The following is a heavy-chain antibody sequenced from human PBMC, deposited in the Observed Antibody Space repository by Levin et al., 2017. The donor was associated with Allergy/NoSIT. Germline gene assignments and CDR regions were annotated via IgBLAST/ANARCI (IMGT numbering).Heavy chain of an antibody. V-gene: IGHV3-21*01. CDR3: ARGFDYYDAESYSQIYFYDYFDA. CDR1: GFAFNSDT. D-gene: IGHD3-10*01. Sequence: GGSLRLSCAASGFAFNSDTLNWVRQAPGKGPEWVSSISASTNSIYYADSVKGRFIVSRDNAKNSLYLQLNSLRVEDTAVYYCARGFDYYDAESYSQIYFYDYFDAWGKGTTVTVSS. CDR2: ISASTNSI. J-gene: IGHJ6*03.